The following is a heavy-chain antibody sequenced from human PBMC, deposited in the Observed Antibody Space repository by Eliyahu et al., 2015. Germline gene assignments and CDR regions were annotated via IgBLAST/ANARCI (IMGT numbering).Heavy chain of an antibody. J-gene: IGHJ6*02. CDR2: ISSSSSYI. V-gene: IGHV3-21*01. Sequence: EVQLVESGGGLVKPGGSLRLSCAASGFTFISYSLSWVRQAPGKGLEWVXSISSSSSYIYYADSVKGRFTISRDNAKNSLYLQMNSLRAEDTAVYYCARGKDSGFGELYYYYYGMDVWGQGTTVTVSS. D-gene: IGHD3-10*01. CDR1: GFTFISYS. CDR3: ARGKDSGFGELYYYYYGMDV.